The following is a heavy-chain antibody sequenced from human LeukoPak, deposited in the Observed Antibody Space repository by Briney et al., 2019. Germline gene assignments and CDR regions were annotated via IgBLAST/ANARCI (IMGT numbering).Heavy chain of an antibody. CDR3: ARSPAFDY. V-gene: IGHV3-7*01. Sequence: PGGSLRLSCAASGFTFSDYYMSWIRQAPGKGLEWVANIKQDGSEKYYVDSVKGRFTVSRDNAKNSLYLQMNSLRAEDTAVYYCARSPAFDYWGQGTLVTVSS. CDR1: GFTFSDYY. J-gene: IGHJ4*02. D-gene: IGHD6-25*01. CDR2: IKQDGSEK.